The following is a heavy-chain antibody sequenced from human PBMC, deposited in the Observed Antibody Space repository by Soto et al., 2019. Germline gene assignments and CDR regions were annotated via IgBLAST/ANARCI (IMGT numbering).Heavy chain of an antibody. CDR3: AKYPGYCSSTSCYSATYYFDY. J-gene: IGHJ4*02. Sequence: GGSLRLSCAASGFTFSSYAMSWVRQAPGKGLEWVSAISGSGGSTYYADSVKGRFTISRDNSKNTLYLQMNSLRAEDTAVYYCAKYPGYCSSTSCYSATYYFDYWGQGT. V-gene: IGHV3-23*01. CDR2: ISGSGGST. D-gene: IGHD2-2*02. CDR1: GFTFSSYA.